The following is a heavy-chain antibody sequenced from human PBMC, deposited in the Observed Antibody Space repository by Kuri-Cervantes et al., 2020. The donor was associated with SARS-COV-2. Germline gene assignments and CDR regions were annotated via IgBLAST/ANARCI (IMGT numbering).Heavy chain of an antibody. D-gene: IGHD6-13*01. CDR2: INPNSGGT. CDR3: AKDAGYSSSWYVGGSIWFDP. Sequence: ASVKVSCKASGYTFTGYYMHWVRQAPGQGLEWMGWINPNSGGTNYAQKFQGRVTMTRDTSISTAYMELSRLRSDDTAVYYCAKDAGYSSSWYVGGSIWFDPWGQGTLVTVSS. J-gene: IGHJ5*02. V-gene: IGHV1-2*02. CDR1: GYTFTGYY.